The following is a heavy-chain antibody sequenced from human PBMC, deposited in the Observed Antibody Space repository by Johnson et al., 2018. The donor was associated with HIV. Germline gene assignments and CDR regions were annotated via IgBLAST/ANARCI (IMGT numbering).Heavy chain of an antibody. CDR3: AREGVLTGAFDI. CDR2: ISYDGSNK. V-gene: IGHV3-30*04. Sequence: QVQLVESGGGVVQPGRSLRLSCAASGFTFSSYAMHWVRQAPGKGLEWVAVISYDGSNKYYADSVKGRFTISRDNSKNTLYLQMNSLRAEDTAVYYCAREGVLTGAFDIWGQGTMVTVSS. J-gene: IGHJ3*02. D-gene: IGHD3-16*01. CDR1: GFTFSSYA.